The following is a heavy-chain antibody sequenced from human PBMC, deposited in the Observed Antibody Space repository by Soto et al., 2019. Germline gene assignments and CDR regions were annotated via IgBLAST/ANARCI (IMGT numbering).Heavy chain of an antibody. Sequence: QVQLVESGGGVVQPGKSLRLSCAASGFSFDTYGMHWVRQAPGEGLEWVAVISSHGSNKYYADSVKGRFTISRDDAKNTVSLQMNSLRTEDTALYYCAKDQGWRYSFGWAFDYWGQGTLVTVSS. V-gene: IGHV3-30*18. J-gene: IGHJ4*02. D-gene: IGHD5-18*01. CDR3: AKDQGWRYSFGWAFDY. CDR1: GFSFDTYG. CDR2: ISSHGSNK.